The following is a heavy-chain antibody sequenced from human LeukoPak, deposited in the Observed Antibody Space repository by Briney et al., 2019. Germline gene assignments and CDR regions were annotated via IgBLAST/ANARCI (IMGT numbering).Heavy chain of an antibody. CDR3: ARRGPIGGWNYYYYYMDV. V-gene: IGHV4-39*07. D-gene: IGHD6-19*01. J-gene: IGHJ6*03. Sequence: SETLSLTCTVSGGSISSSSYYWGWIRQPPGKGLEWIGSIYYSGSTYYNPSLKSRVTISVDTPKNQFSLKLSSVTAADTAVYYCARRGPIGGWNYYYYYMDVWGKGTTVTISS. CDR1: GGSISSSSYY. CDR2: IYYSGST.